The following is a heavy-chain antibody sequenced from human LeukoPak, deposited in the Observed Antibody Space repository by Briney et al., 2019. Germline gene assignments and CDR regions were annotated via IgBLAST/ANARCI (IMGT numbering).Heavy chain of an antibody. CDR3: ARASDYSRYYYYYMDV. Sequence: SETLSLTCAVYGGSFSGYYWSWIRQPPGKGLEWIGEINHSGSTNYNPSLKSRVTISVDTSKNQFSLKLSSVTAADTAVYYCARASDYSRYYYYYMDVWGKGTTVTVCS. V-gene: IGHV4-34*01. J-gene: IGHJ6*03. CDR1: GGSFSGYY. D-gene: IGHD4-11*01. CDR2: INHSGST.